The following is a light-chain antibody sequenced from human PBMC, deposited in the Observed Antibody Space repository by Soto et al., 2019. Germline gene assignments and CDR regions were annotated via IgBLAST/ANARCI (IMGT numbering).Light chain of an antibody. CDR2: AAS. CDR3: QQYNTYST. Sequence: DMQMTQSPSSLSASVGDRVTITCQASQDITNYLNWYQQKPGKVPKLLIYAASTLQSGVPSRFSGSGSGTEFTLTISSLQPDDFATYYCQQYNTYSTFGQGTRLEIK. J-gene: IGKJ5*01. CDR1: QDITNY. V-gene: IGKV1-27*01.